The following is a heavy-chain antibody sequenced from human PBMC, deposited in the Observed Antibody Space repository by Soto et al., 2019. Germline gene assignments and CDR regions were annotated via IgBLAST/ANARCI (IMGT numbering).Heavy chain of an antibody. CDR3: ARDRHDSSGYLGY. D-gene: IGHD3-22*01. CDR2: ISSSSSYI. CDR1: GFAFSSYS. V-gene: IGHV3-21*01. J-gene: IGHJ4*02. Sequence: GGSLRLSCAASGFAFSSYSMNWVRQAPGKGLEWVSSISSSSSYIYYADSVKGRFTISRDNAKNSLYLQMNSLKAEDTAVYYCARDRHDSSGYLGYWGQGTLVTVSS.